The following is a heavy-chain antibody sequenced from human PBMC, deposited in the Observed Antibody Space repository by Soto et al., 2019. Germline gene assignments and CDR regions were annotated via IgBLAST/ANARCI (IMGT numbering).Heavy chain of an antibody. CDR1: GFSFSTYL. CDR2: IKQGGNEK. D-gene: IGHD3-16*01. CDR3: VGALTYEVPYYYYGMDV. Sequence: PGGSLRLSCAASGFSFSTYLMSWVRQAPGKGLEWVANIKQGGNEKFYVDSVKGRFTISRDNDKKSLYLQMDSLRVEDTAAYYCVGALTYEVPYYYYGMDVWGQGTTVTVSS. V-gene: IGHV3-7*01. J-gene: IGHJ6*02.